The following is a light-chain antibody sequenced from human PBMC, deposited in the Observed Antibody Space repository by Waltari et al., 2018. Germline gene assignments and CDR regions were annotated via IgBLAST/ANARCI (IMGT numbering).Light chain of an antibody. Sequence: AIQMTQSPSSLSASVGDRVTITCRASQDIRNDLGWFQQNPGKAPKFLIYAASNLQSGVPSRFSGSGSGTDFTLTISSLQPEDFATYYCQQSYSTPLCTFGQGTKLEIK. CDR3: QQSYSTPLCT. CDR2: AAS. V-gene: IGKV1-6*01. J-gene: IGKJ2*02. CDR1: QDIRND.